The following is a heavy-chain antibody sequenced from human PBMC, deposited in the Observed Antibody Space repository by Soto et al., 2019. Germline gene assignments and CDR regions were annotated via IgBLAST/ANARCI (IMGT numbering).Heavy chain of an antibody. Sequence: GESLKISCKGSGYSFTTYWIAWVRQMPGKGLEWMGIIYPGDSDTRYSPSFQGQVTISADKSINTAYLQWSSLKASDTAMYYRARLLRTQPPRSFDYWGQGTLVTVSS. CDR3: ARLLRTQPPRSFDY. J-gene: IGHJ4*02. V-gene: IGHV5-51*01. CDR1: GYSFTTYW. D-gene: IGHD3-3*01. CDR2: IYPGDSDT.